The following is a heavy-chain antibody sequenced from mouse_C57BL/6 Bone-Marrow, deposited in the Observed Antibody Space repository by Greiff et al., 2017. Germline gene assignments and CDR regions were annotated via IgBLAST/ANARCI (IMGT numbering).Heavy chain of an antibody. J-gene: IGHJ4*01. CDR3: ARHGYDGDYAMDY. CDR1: EYEFPSHD. D-gene: IGHD2-2*01. CDR2: INRDGGST. V-gene: IGHV5-2*01. Sequence: EVMLVESGGGLVKPGGSLKLSCESNEYEFPSHDMSWVRTTPEKRLELAAAINRDGGSTYYPATMERRFIISRDKTKKTLYLQMSSLWSEETALYYCARHGYDGDYAMDYWGQGTSVNASS.